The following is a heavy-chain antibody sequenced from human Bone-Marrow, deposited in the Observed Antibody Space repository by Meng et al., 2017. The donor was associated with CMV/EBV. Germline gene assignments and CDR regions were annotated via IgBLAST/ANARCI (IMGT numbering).Heavy chain of an antibody. CDR3: AGGVWSGYPYYYYGIDF. CDR1: GGSISSSSYY. J-gene: IGHJ6*02. Sequence: SETRSLTCTVSGGSISSSSYYWGWIRQPPGKGLEWTWSIYYSGSTYYNPSLKSRVTISVDTSKNQFSLKLCSVTAADTAVYYCAGGVWSGYPYYYYGIDFWGPGNMVTVSS. D-gene: IGHD3-3*01. CDR2: IYYSGST. V-gene: IGHV4-39*07.